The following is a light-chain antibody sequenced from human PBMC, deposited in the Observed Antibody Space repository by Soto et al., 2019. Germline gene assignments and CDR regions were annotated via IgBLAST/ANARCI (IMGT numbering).Light chain of an antibody. V-gene: IGKV3-15*01. CDR2: GAS. CDR3: QHYNTWPWT. Sequence: EVVMTQSPATLSVSPGQRVTLSCRASHSVSSSLAWYPQKPGQAPRLLISGASTRAAGVPARFSGSGSGTDFTLTISSLQSEDFAVYYCQHYNTWPWTFAQGTKVEIK. CDR1: HSVSSS. J-gene: IGKJ1*01.